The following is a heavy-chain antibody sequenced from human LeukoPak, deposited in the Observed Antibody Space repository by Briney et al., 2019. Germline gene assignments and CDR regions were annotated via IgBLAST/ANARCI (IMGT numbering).Heavy chain of an antibody. D-gene: IGHD3-3*01. V-gene: IGHV3-23*01. CDR2: ISGSGGST. CDR3: ARVEGPSIFGVIDY. Sequence: PGGSLRLSCAASGLTFRSYAMNWVRQAPGKGLEWVSAISGSGGSTYYADSVKGRFTISRDNSKNTLYLQMNSLRFEDTAVYYCARVEGPSIFGVIDYWGQGTLVTVSS. CDR1: GLTFRSYA. J-gene: IGHJ4*02.